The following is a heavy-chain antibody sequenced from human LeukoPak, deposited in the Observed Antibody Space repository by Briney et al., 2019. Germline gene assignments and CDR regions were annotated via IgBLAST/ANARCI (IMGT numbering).Heavy chain of an antibody. CDR2: VGGDGRVT. CDR3: AKLSQRGGDFWSGYYTGDAFDI. J-gene: IGHJ3*02. Sequence: GGSLRLSCAASGFTFATYVMTWVRQAPGKGLEWVSSVGGDGRVTYYADSVKGRFTISRDNSKNTIFLQMNSLRVEDTAVYYCAKLSQRGGDFWSGYYTGDAFDIWGQGTMVTVSS. CDR1: GFTFATYV. D-gene: IGHD3-3*01. V-gene: IGHV3-23*01.